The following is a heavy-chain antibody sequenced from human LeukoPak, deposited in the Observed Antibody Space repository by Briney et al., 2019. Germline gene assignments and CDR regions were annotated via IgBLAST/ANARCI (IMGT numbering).Heavy chain of an antibody. CDR1: GYSFIGYY. CDR2: IHPNSGGA. CDR3: ARTYYYDSSGYYSDGYYYMDV. D-gene: IGHD3-22*01. J-gene: IGHJ6*03. Sequence: ASVKVSCKASGYSFIGYYIHWVRQAPGQGLEWMGWIHPNSGGANYVQKFQGRVTMTTDTSTSTTYMELRSLRSDDTAVYYCARTYYYDSSGYYSDGYYYMDVWGKGTTVTVSS. V-gene: IGHV1-2*02.